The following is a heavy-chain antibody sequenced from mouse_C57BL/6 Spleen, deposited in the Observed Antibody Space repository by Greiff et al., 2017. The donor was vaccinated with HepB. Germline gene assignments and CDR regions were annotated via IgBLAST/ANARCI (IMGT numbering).Heavy chain of an antibody. CDR1: GYTFTSYW. CDR3: ARADDYDVSWYFDV. D-gene: IGHD2-4*01. Sequence: VQLQQPGAELVKPGASVKMSCKASGYTFTSYWITWVKQRPGQGLEWIGDIYPGSGSTNYNEKFKSKATLTVDTSSSTAYMQLSSLTSEDSAVYYCARADDYDVSWYFDVWGTGTTVTVSS. J-gene: IGHJ1*03. V-gene: IGHV1-55*01. CDR2: IYPGSGST.